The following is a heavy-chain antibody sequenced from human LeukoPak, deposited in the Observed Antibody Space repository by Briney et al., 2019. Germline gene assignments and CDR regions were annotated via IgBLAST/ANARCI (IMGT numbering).Heavy chain of an antibody. Sequence: AGSLRLSCAASGFTFSNYEMNWVSQAPGMGLEWVSYISSGATTIYYADSVRGRFTISRDNAKNSLFLQMSNLRAEDTAVYYCARDARTHYYDSSGNYVDYWGQGTLVTVSS. V-gene: IGHV3-48*03. CDR2: ISSGATTI. D-gene: IGHD3-22*01. J-gene: IGHJ4*02. CDR1: GFTFSNYE. CDR3: ARDARTHYYDSSGNYVDY.